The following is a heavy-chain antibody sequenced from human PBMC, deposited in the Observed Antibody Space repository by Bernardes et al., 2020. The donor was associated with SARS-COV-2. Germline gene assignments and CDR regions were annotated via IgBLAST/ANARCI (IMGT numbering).Heavy chain of an antibody. CDR2: ITVGGAGT. Sequence: GCSLRLSCAASGFRFGDYAMGWVRQAAGKGLEWVSGITVGGAGTFYADFVKGRFIISRDNPQNTLYLQLNELRAEDTAVYYCAKTLGKFTYDDWGQGTQVTVSS. J-gene: IGHJ4*02. V-gene: IGHV3-23*01. CDR1: GFRFGDYA. CDR3: AKTLGKFTYDD.